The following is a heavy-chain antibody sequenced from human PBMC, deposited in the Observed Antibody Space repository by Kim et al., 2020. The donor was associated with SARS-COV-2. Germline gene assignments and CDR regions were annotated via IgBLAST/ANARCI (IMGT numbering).Heavy chain of an antibody. D-gene: IGHD1-26*01. Sequence: SETLSLTCTVSGGSISSSSYYWGWIRQPPGKGLEWIGSIYYSGSTYYNPSLKSRVTISVDTSKNQFSLKLSSVTAADTAVYYCATYWDRENDYWGQGTLVTVSS. CDR1: GGSISSSSYY. J-gene: IGHJ4*02. CDR2: IYYSGST. CDR3: ATYWDRENDY. V-gene: IGHV4-39*01.